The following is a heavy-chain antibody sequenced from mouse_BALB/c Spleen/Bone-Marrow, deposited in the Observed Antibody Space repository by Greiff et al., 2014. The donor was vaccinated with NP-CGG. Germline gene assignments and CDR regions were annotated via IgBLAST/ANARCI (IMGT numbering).Heavy chain of an antibody. Sequence: QVQLKDSGAELVGPGSSVKISCKASGYAFSSYWMNWVKQRPGQGLEWIGQIYPGDGDTNYNGNFKDKATLTTDKSSTTAYMQLSSLTSEDSAVYFCARGGRLTGYYFDYWGQGTTLTVSS. CDR2: IYPGDGDT. D-gene: IGHD4-1*01. CDR1: GYAFSSYW. CDR3: ARGGRLTGYYFDY. J-gene: IGHJ2*01. V-gene: IGHV1-80*01.